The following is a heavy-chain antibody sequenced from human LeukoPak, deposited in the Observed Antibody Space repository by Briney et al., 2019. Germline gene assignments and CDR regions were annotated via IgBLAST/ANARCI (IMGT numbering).Heavy chain of an antibody. J-gene: IGHJ4*02. CDR3: ARANYYGSGKKDLDY. V-gene: IGHV1-8*01. CDR2: MNPNSVNT. CDR1: VYTFTTYD. D-gene: IGHD3-10*01. Sequence: ASVKVSCKASVYTFTTYDINWVRQATGQGLECRGWMNPNSVNTGYAHKFQGKVTITKNSSMSTAYMELNSLRSEDTAVYYCARANYYGSGKKDLDYWGQGTLVTVSS.